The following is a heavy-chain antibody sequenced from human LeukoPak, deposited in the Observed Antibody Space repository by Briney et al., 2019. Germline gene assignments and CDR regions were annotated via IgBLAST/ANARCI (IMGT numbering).Heavy chain of an antibody. J-gene: IGHJ6*02. CDR3: ARHVPTYYDILTGTYGMDV. Sequence: SETLSLTYTVSGGSISSYYWSWLRQPPGNGLEWLGYIYYSGSTNYNPSLKSRVTISADTSKNQFSLKLSSVTAADTAVYYCARHVPTYYDILTGTYGMDVWGQGTTVTVSS. CDR2: IYYSGST. CDR1: GGSISSYY. V-gene: IGHV4-59*08. D-gene: IGHD3-9*01.